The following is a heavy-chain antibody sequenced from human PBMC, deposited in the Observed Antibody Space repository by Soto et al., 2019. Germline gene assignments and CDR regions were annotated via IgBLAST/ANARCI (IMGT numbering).Heavy chain of an antibody. V-gene: IGHV4-30-4*01. J-gene: IGHJ6*02. CDR2: IYYSGST. CDR1: GGSISSGDYY. D-gene: IGHD5-18*01. CDR3: ARDVYSYGYYYYYGMDV. Sequence: QVQLQESGPGLVKPSQTLSLTCTVSGGSISSGDYYWSWIRQPPGKGLEWIGYIYYSGSTYYNPSLKSRVTISVDTSKNQFSLKLSSVTAADTAVYYCARDVYSYGYYYYYGMDVWGQGTTVTVSS.